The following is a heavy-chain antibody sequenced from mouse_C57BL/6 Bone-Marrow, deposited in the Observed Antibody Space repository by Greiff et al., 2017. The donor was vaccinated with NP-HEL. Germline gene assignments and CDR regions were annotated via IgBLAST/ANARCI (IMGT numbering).Heavy chain of an antibody. V-gene: IGHV1-55*01. Sequence: QVQLQQPGAELVKPGASVTMSCKASGYTFTSYWITWVKQRPGQGLEWIGDIYPGSGSTNYNEKFKSKATLTVDTSAVTAYMQLSSLTSESSAVYYCARVYYGSSFDYWGQGTTLTVSS. D-gene: IGHD1-1*01. CDR1: GYTFTSYW. CDR2: IYPGSGST. CDR3: ARVYYGSSFDY. J-gene: IGHJ2*01.